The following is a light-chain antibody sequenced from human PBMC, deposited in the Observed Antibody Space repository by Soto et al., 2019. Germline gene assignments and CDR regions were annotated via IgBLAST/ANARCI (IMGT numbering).Light chain of an antibody. CDR3: QQYSSSPRT. J-gene: IGKJ1*01. Sequence: NVLTQSPGTLSLSPGEGATLSCRASQSISSNYLPWYHQKPGQAPRLLIYGASSRATDIPDRFRGSGSGRDFVLNISRLEPEDFGMYYCQQYSSSPRTFGQGTKVEIK. V-gene: IGKV3-20*01. CDR2: GAS. CDR1: QSISSNY.